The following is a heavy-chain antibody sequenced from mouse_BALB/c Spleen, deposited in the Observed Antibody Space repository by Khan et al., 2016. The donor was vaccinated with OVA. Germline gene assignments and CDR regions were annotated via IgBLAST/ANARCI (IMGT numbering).Heavy chain of an antibody. CDR3: AGLFYCGFAH. Sequence: QVQLQQPGAELVKPGASVKLSCKASGYTFTNYWMHWVKQRPGQGLEWIGEINPSNGRTNYNEKFKTKATLTVDNSSSTAYMQLSSLTSEDSAVCNCAGLFYCGFAHWGQGTTVTVSA. CDR1: GYTFTNYW. J-gene: IGHJ3*01. CDR2: INPSNGRT. D-gene: IGHD2-3*01. V-gene: IGHV1S81*02.